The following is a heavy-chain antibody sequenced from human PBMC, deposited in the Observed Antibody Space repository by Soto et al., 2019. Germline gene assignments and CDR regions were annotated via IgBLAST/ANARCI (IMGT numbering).Heavy chain of an antibody. V-gene: IGHV3-30-3*01. D-gene: IGHD2-2*01. CDR1: GFSFSTNV. CDR2: MSPSGAEK. J-gene: IGHJ4*02. Sequence: QVQLVESGGDVVQPGTSLRLSCAASGFSFSTNVWHWVRQAPGKGLEWVAVMSPSGAEKYYTDSVKGRFTISRDNSRNTLYLQMNSVTTDDTAVYYCALDNIPAAPAYFDYWGQGTLVTVS. CDR3: ALDNIPAAPAYFDY.